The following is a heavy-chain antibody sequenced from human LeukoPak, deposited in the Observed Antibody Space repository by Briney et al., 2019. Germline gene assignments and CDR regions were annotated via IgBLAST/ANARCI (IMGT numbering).Heavy chain of an antibody. CDR3: ARDGIAAAGLYSWFDP. J-gene: IGHJ5*02. CDR1: GYTFTGYY. D-gene: IGHD6-13*01. CDR2: INPNSGGT. V-gene: IGHV1-2*04. Sequence: ASVKVSCKASGYTFTGYYMHWVRQAPGQGLEWMGWINPNSGGTNYAQKFQGWVTMTRDTSISTAYMELSRLRSDDTAVYYCARDGIAAAGLYSWFDPWGQGTLVTVSS.